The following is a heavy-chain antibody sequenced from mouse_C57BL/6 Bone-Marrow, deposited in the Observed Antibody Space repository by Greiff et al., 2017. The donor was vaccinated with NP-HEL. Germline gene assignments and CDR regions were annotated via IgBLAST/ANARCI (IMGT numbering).Heavy chain of an antibody. J-gene: IGHJ1*03. CDR1: GYTFTSYG. V-gene: IGHV1-81*01. CDR3: ARGFWYFDV. Sequence: QVQLQQSGAELARPGDSVKLSCKASGYTFTSYGISWVKQRTGQGLEWIGEIYPRSGNTYNNAKFKGKATLTADKSSSTSYMELRSLTSEDSAVYFCARGFWYFDVWGTGTTVTVSS. CDR2: IYPRSGNT.